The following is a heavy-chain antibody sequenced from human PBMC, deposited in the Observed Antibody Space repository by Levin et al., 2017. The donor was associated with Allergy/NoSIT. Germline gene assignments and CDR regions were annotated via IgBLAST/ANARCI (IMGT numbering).Heavy chain of an antibody. CDR3: ASCGSSGWFGDY. Sequence: SETLSLTCTVSGGSISNYYWSWIRQPPGRGLEWIGYFSYSGSINYNPSLKSRVTMSIDTSKNQFSLNLSSVTAADTAVYYCASCGSSGWFGDYWGQGALVTISS. CDR2: FSYSGSI. J-gene: IGHJ4*02. CDR1: GGSISNYY. V-gene: IGHV4-59*13. D-gene: IGHD6-19*01.